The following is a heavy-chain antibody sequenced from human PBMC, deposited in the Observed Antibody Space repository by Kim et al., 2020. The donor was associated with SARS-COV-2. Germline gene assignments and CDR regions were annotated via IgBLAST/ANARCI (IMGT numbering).Heavy chain of an antibody. D-gene: IGHD2-2*01. J-gene: IGHJ6*02. V-gene: IGHV3-74*01. CDR3: ARDQIRVVPAATGEYGMDV. CDR1: GFTFSSYW. CDR2: INSDGSST. Sequence: GGSLRLSCAASGFTFSSYWMHWVRQAPGKGLVWVSRINSDGSSTSYADSVKGRFTISRDNAKNTLYLQMNSLRAEDTAVYYCARDQIRVVPAATGEYGMDVWGQGTTVTVSS.